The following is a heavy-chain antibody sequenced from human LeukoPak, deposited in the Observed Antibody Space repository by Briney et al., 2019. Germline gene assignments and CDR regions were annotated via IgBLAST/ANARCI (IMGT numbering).Heavy chain of an antibody. CDR1: GGSISSGGYY. D-gene: IGHD5-24*01. Sequence: SQTLSLTCTVSGGSISSGGYYWSWIRQPPGKGLEWIGYIYHSGSTYYNPSLKSRVTISVDRSKNQFSLKLSSVTPEDTAVYYCARSKLGDGYKIPPVSGIDYWGQGTLVTVSS. V-gene: IGHV4-30-2*01. CDR2: IYHSGST. J-gene: IGHJ4*02. CDR3: ARSKLGDGYKIPPVSGIDY.